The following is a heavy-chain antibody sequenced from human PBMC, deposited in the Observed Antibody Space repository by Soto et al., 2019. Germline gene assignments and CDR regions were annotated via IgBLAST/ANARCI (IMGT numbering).Heavy chain of an antibody. D-gene: IGHD6-13*01. V-gene: IGHV5-51*01. CDR1: GYSFTNYW. CDR2: IYPGDSDT. J-gene: IGHJ4*02. Sequence: PGESLKISCKGSGYSFTNYWIGWVRQMPGKGLEWMGIIYPGDSDTRYSPSFQGQVTISADKSISTAYLQWRSLKASDTAMYYCARYPAAATYYFDYWGQGTLVTVS. CDR3: ARYPAAATYYFDY.